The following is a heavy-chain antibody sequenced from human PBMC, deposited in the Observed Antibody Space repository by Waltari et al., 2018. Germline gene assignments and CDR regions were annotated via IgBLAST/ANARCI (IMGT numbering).Heavy chain of an antibody. V-gene: IGHV4-4*02. CDR2: VLHSGRT. CDR3: ARDRGRGLYLDS. Sequence: QLQLQESGPGLVKPSGTLSLTCAVPGYSVTSPNWWSWVRQPPGKGLEWIGQVLHSGRTNYNPSFANRVTMSLDTSNNHFSLKMISATAADTAVYYCARDRGRGLYLDSWGPGTLVTVS. CDR1: GYSVTSPNW. J-gene: IGHJ4*02. D-gene: IGHD2-15*01.